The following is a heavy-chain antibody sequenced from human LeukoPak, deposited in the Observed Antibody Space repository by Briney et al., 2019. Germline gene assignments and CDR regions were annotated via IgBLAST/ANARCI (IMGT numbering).Heavy chain of an antibody. CDR1: GYTFISYD. Sequence: ASVKVSCKASGYTFISYDINWVRQATGQGLEGMGWMNPNRGKTGYAQKFQGRVTMTRNTSISTAYMELSSLRSEDTAVYYCARGVRRCGSSTSCYIYYFDYWGQGTLVTVSS. V-gene: IGHV1-8*01. CDR2: MNPNRGKT. J-gene: IGHJ4*02. D-gene: IGHD2-2*01. CDR3: ARGVRRCGSSTSCYIYYFDY.